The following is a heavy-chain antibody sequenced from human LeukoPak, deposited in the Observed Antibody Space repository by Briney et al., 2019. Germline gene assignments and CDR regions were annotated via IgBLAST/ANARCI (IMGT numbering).Heavy chain of an antibody. Sequence: PGGSLRLSCMCSGFNFNGYNMNWVRQAAGKGVGCIAYISISGDIRYYIESVRGRFTISRDNAKNSLYLQMSSLRVDDTAVYYCGRLPTLQNQAKHTSWDAFDIWGRGTMITVSA. CDR2: ISISGDIR. V-gene: IGHV3-48*01. D-gene: IGHD1-14*01. CDR3: GRLPTLQNQAKHTSWDAFDI. J-gene: IGHJ3*02. CDR1: GFNFNGYN.